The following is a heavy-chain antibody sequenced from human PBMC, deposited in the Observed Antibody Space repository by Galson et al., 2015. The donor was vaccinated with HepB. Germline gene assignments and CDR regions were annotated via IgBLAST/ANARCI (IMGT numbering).Heavy chain of an antibody. CDR3: AHIVFPRLGSGNTNYPYCFGF. CDR2: IDWDDDK. J-gene: IGHJ4*02. D-gene: IGHD2-8*01. V-gene: IGHV2-70*11. Sequence: PALVKPTQTLTLTCSLSGFSLSTTGMCVSWIRQSPGKALEWLARIDWDDDKYYTTSLQTRLAISKDTSKNQVVLTMTNMDPVDTATYYCAHIVFPRLGSGNTNYPYCFGFWGRRILVTVSS. CDR1: GFSLSTTGMC.